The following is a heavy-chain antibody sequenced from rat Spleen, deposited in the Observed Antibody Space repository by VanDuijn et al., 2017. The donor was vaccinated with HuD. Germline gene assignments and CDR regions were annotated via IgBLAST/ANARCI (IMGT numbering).Heavy chain of an antibody. CDR1: GFPLTSYG. Sequence: QVHLKESGPGLMQPSQTLSLTFPVSGFPLTSYGVSWVRQPLGKGLVWLGIIWAGGSTTYNSAVQSRLIISMDTYKSKIFLKMNSLQPEDTGTYYCARFNYGSYVMDAWGQGASVTVSS. J-gene: IGHJ4*01. CDR3: ARFNYGSYVMDA. D-gene: IGHD1-3*01. V-gene: IGHV2-72*01. CDR2: IWAGGST.